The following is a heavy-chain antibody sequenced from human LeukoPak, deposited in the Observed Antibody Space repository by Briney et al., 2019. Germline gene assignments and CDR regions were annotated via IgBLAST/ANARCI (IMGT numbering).Heavy chain of an antibody. V-gene: IGHV4-4*07. J-gene: IGHJ3*02. CDR3: ARSQGAFTMVRGTAFDI. CDR2: LCTSGST. D-gene: IGHD3-10*01. CDR1: GGSISSYY. Sequence: SETLSLTCTVSGGSISSYYWSWIRQPAGKGLEWIGRLCTSGSTNYNTSLKSRVTMSVDTSKNQFSLKLSSVTAADTAVYYCARSQGAFTMVRGTAFDIWGQGTMVTVSS.